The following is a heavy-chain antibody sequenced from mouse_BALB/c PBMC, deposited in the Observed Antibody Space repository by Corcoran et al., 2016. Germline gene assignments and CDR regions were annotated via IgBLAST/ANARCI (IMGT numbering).Heavy chain of an antibody. CDR1: GYTFTNYW. CDR2: INPTTGYT. D-gene: IGHD2-10*01. V-gene: IGHV1-7*01. CDR3: ARPTYYGNSAWFAY. Sequence: QVQLQQSGAELAKPGASVKMSCKASGYTFTNYWMHWVKQRPGQGLEWIGYINPTTGYTEYNQKFKDKATLTADKSSSTAYMQLSSLTSEDSAVYYCARPTYYGNSAWFAYWGQGTLVTDSA. J-gene: IGHJ3*01.